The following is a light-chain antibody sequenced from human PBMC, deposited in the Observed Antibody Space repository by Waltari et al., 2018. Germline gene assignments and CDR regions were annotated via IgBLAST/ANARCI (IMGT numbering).Light chain of an antibody. V-gene: IGLV2-11*01. Sequence: QSALTQPRSVSGSPGQSVTISCTGTSSDVGGYNYVSWYQQHPGKVPKLMIYDVSQRPSGIPDRFAGSKSGNTASLTISGRQAEDEADYYCCSYGGSYTWVFGGGTRLTVL. CDR2: DVS. CDR3: CSYGGSYTWV. J-gene: IGLJ3*02. CDR1: SSDVGGYNY.